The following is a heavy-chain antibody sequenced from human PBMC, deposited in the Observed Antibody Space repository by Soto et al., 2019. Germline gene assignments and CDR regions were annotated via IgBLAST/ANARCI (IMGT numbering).Heavy chain of an antibody. CDR3: ARSHSIVGNSELTAFDY. J-gene: IGHJ4*02. CDR2: IYHSGST. CDR1: GGSISSGGYS. Sequence: SETLSLTCAVSGGSISSGGYSWSWIRQPPGKGLEWIGYIYHSGSTYYNPSLKSRVTISVDRSKNQFSLKLSSVTAADTAVYYCARSHSIVGNSELTAFDYWGQGTLVTVSS. V-gene: IGHV4-30-2*01. D-gene: IGHD2-21*02.